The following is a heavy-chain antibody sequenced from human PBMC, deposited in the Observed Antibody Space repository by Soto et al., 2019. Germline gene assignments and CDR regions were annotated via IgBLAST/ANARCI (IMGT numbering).Heavy chain of an antibody. CDR2: ISAYNGNT. J-gene: IGHJ4*02. V-gene: IGHV1-18*01. CDR1: GYTFTSYG. CDR3: ASDRLNSYDSSGYYFGY. Sequence: ASVKVSCKASGYTFTSYGISWVRQAPGQGLEWMGWISAYNGNTNYAQKLQGRVTMTTDTSTSTAYMELRSLRSDDTAVYYCASDRLNSYDSSGYYFGYWGQGTLVTV. D-gene: IGHD3-22*01.